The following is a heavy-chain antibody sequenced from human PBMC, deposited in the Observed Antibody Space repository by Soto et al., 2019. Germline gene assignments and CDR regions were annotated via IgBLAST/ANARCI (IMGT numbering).Heavy chain of an antibody. Sequence: EVQLVESGGGLVQPGGSLRVSCAASGFTFSSYNMNWVRQAPGKGLEWVSFISSSSGTIYYADSVKGRFTISRNNAKNSLYLQMNSLRAEDTAVYYCAREVDARFDPWGQGTLVTVSS. CDR1: GFTFSSYN. V-gene: IGHV3-48*01. D-gene: IGHD2-15*01. J-gene: IGHJ5*02. CDR3: AREVDARFDP. CDR2: ISSSSGTI.